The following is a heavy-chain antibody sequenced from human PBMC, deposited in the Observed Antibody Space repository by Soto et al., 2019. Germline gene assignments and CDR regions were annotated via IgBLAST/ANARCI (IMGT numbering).Heavy chain of an antibody. J-gene: IGHJ4*02. CDR1: GYTFTGYY. D-gene: IGHD2-2*03. Sequence: ASVKVSCKASGYTFTGYYMHWVRHAPGQGLEWMGWINPNSGGTNYAQKFQGWVTMTRDTSISTAYMELSSLRTEDTALYYCVRDGPRIFVYGYGDYWGQGALVTVSS. CDR2: INPNSGGT. V-gene: IGHV1-2*04. CDR3: VRDGPRIFVYGYGDY.